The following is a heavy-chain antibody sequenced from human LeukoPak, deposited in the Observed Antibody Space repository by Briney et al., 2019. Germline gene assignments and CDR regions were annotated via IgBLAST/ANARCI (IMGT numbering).Heavy chain of an antibody. V-gene: IGHV3-21*01. CDR2: ISSSSSYI. D-gene: IGHD6-19*01. CDR1: GFTFSSYC. J-gene: IGHJ3*02. Sequence: PGGSLRLSCAASGFTFSSYCMNWVRQAPGKGLEWVSSISSSSSYIYYADSVKGRFTISRDNAKNTVYLQMNSLRAEDTAVYYCARGIAGAGSPFDIWGQGTMVTVSS. CDR3: ARGIAGAGSPFDI.